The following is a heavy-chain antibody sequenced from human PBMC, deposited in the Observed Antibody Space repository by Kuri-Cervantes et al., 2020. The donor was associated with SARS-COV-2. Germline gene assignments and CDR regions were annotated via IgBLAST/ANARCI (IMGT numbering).Heavy chain of an antibody. V-gene: IGHV3-21*01. Sequence: GESLKISCAASGFTFSSYSMNWVRQAPGKGLEWVSSISSSSSYIYYADSVRGRFTIPRDNAKNSLYLQMNSLRAEDTAVYYCARTYDFWSGYSSALIDYWGQGTLVTVSS. D-gene: IGHD3-3*01. J-gene: IGHJ4*02. CDR1: GFTFSSYS. CDR2: ISSSSSYI. CDR3: ARTYDFWSGYSSALIDY.